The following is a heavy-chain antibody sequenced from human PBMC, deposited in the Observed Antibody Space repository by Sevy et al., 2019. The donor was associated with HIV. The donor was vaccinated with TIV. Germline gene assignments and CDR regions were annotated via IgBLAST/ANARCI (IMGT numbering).Heavy chain of an antibody. CDR3: ARDKMVNTGNYFDY. Sequence: ASVKVSCKASGYSFTTYGISWVRQAPGQGLEWMGWISGYNGKTNHAQKLQGRVTMTTDTSTSTAYLELRGLRSDDTAVYYCARDKMVNTGNYFDYWGQGTLVTVSS. D-gene: IGHD2-8*01. CDR1: GYSFTTYG. CDR2: ISGYNGKT. J-gene: IGHJ4*02. V-gene: IGHV1-18*01.